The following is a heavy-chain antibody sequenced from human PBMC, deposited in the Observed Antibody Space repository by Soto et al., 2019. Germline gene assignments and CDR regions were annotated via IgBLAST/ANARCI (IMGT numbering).Heavy chain of an antibody. J-gene: IGHJ4*02. D-gene: IGHD2-2*02. CDR1: GYTFPSYG. CDR3: AREGGAIDY. V-gene: IGHV1-18*01. CDR2: ISANNDDR. Sequence: QVHLVQSGAEVKKPGASVKVSCKASGYTFPSYGVTWVRQAPGQGLEWMGWISANNDDRKYAQKFQGRVSMTADTSTSTDYMDLRSLRSDDTDVYYCAREGGAIDYWGQGTLVTVSS.